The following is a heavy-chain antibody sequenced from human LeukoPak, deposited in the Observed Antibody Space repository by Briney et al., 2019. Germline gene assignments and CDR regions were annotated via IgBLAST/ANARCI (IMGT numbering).Heavy chain of an antibody. CDR3: ARSRALWFGELGYYYYYYMDV. V-gene: IGHV4-34*01. Sequence: SETLSLTCAVYGGSFSGYYWSWIRQPPGKGLEWIGEINHSGSTNYNPSLKSRVTISVDTSKNQFSLKLSSVTAADTAVYYCARSRALWFGELGYYYYYYMDVWGKGTTVTISS. D-gene: IGHD3-10*01. CDR2: INHSGST. CDR1: GGSFSGYY. J-gene: IGHJ6*03.